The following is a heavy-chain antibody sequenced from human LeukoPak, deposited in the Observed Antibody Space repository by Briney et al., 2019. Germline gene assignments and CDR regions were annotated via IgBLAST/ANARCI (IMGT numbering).Heavy chain of an antibody. CDR3: AKTDSSDYSYYFDY. CDR1: GFTFSSFN. D-gene: IGHD3-22*01. J-gene: IGHJ4*02. V-gene: IGHV3-48*01. CDR2: IGTTTSTT. Sequence: GGSLRLSCEASGFTFSSFNMNWVRQAPGKGLEWVSYIGTTTSTTYYADSVKGRFTISRDNSKNTLYLQMNSLRVEDTAVYYCAKTDSSDYSYYFDYWGRGTLVTVSS.